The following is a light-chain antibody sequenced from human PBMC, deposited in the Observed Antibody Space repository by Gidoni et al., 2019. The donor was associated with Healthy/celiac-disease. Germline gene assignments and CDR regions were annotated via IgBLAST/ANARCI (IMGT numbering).Light chain of an antibody. J-gene: IGKJ2*01. V-gene: IGKV3-15*01. CDR3: QQYNSWPPYT. Sequence: EIVMTQSPATLSVSPGERATLSCRASQTISSNLAWYQQRPGKAPRLLIYGASTRATGIPARFSGSGSGTEFSLTISSLQSEDFAVYYCQQYNSWPPYTFGQGTKLEIK. CDR1: QTISSN. CDR2: GAS.